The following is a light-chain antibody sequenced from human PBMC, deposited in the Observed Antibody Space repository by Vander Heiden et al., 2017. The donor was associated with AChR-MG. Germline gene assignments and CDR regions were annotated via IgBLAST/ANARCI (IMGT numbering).Light chain of an antibody. Sequence: HSALPQPASVSGSPGQSVTISCTGTSSDVGGYNYVSWYQQHQGKAPKLMIYDVSNRPSGVSKRFSGSKSGNTASLTITRVQAGDEADYYCSSYTSSSTLVVFGGGTKLTVL. V-gene: IGLV2-14*01. CDR1: SSDVGGYNY. J-gene: IGLJ2*01. CDR3: SSYTSSSTLVV. CDR2: DVS.